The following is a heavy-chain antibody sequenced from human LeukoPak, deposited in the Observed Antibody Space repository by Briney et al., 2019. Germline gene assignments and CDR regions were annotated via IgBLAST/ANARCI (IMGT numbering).Heavy chain of an antibody. J-gene: IGHJ4*02. CDR3: ARSPIVATGYYFDY. CDR1: GGSISSGDYS. V-gene: IGHV4-30-4*01. Sequence: SQTLSLTCTVAGGSISSGDYSWSWIRQPPGKGLEWIGYIYYSGSTYYNPSLKSRVTISVDTSKNQFSLKLISLTAADTAVYYCARSPIVATGYYFDYWGQGTLATVSS. CDR2: IYYSGST. D-gene: IGHD5-12*01.